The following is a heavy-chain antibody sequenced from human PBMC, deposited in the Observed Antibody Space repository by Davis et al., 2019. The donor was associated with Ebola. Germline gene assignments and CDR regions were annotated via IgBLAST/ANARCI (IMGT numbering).Heavy chain of an antibody. D-gene: IGHD3-10*01. V-gene: IGHV4-59*12. CDR3: ARGGSAPWYFDY. Sequence: ESLKISCTVSGGSISSYYWSWIRQPPGKGLEWIGYFYYSGSTYYNPSLKSRVTISVDTSKNQFSLKLSSVTAADTAMYYCARGGSAPWYFDYWGQGTLVTVSS. J-gene: IGHJ4*02. CDR2: FYYSGST. CDR1: GGSISSYY.